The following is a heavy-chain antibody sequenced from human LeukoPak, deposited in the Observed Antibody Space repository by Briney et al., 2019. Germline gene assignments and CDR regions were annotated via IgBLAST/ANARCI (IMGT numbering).Heavy chain of an antibody. J-gene: IGHJ5*02. V-gene: IGHV4-34*01. D-gene: IGHD2-15*01. CDR1: GGSFSGYY. Sequence: SETLSLTCAVYGGSFSGYYWSWIRQPPGKGLEWIGEINHSGSTNYNPSLKSRVKISVDTSKNQFSLKLRSVTAADTAVYYCAREDGYCSGDNCYGWFDPWGQGTLVTVSS. CDR2: INHSGST. CDR3: AREDGYCSGDNCYGWFDP.